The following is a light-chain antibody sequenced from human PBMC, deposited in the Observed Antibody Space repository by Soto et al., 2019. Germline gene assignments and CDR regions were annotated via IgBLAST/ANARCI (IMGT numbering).Light chain of an antibody. CDR3: QQLETYPLT. V-gene: IGKV1-13*02. J-gene: IGKJ5*01. Sequence: AIQVTQSPSSLSASVGDTVTITCRASQGISSAFAWYQQKPGKVPRLLIYDVFNLQSGVPSRFSGSGSGTDFTLTISRLQPEDFATYYSQQLETYPLTFGQGTRLEVK. CDR2: DVF. CDR1: QGISSA.